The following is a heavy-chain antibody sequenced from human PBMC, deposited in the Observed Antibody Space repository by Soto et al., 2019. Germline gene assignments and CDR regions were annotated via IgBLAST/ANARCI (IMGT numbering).Heavy chain of an antibody. D-gene: IGHD2-8*01. CDR2: IILALGTP. V-gene: IGHV1-69*01. J-gene: IGHJ5*02. CDR1: GDSFTNYA. CDR3: GRYYTNTKCRGGYYLDL. Sequence: QVLLVQSGAEMKQPGSSVSVSCKASGDSFTNYAFTWVRQAPGQGPEWLGGIILALGTPHYSQRFQGRLTITGEESSSTVYMELGSLRLDDTAVYYCGRYYTNTKCRGGYYLDLWGQGTLLTVSS.